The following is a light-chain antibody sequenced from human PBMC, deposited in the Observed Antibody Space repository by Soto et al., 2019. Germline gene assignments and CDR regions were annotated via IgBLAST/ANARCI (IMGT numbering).Light chain of an antibody. CDR2: SNN. CDR3: ATWDDSLNGYV. J-gene: IGLJ1*01. Sequence: QSVLTQPPSASEAPGQSGTVSCSGISSNVGSNAVNWYQQLPGTAPTLLIYSNNERLSGVPDRFSGSKSGTSASLAISGLQSEDEADYYCATWDDSLNGYVFGTGTKVTVL. V-gene: IGLV1-44*01. CDR1: SSNVGSNA.